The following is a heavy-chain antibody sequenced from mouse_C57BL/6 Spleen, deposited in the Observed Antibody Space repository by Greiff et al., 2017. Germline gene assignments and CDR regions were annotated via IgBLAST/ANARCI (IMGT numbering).Heavy chain of an antibody. V-gene: IGHV1-82*01. CDR1: GYAFSSSW. CDR2: IYAGDGDN. Sequence: QVQLQQSGPELVKPGASVTISCKASGYAFSSSWMNWVKQRPGKGLEWIGRIYAGDGDNNYKGKFKGKATLTADKSSSTAYMQLSILTSEDSSFYCSARWIYYGYDDQAYWGQGTLVTVSS. CDR3: ARWIYYGYDDQAY. J-gene: IGHJ3*01. D-gene: IGHD2-2*01.